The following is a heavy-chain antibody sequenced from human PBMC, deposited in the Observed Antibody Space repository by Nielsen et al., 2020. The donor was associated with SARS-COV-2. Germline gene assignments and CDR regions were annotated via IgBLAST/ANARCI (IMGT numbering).Heavy chain of an antibody. Sequence: KISCAASGFTFNSYAISWVRQAPGQGLEWMGRIIPILGIANYAQKFQGRVTITADKSTSTAYMELSSLRSEDTAVYYCVREAIAVAGYYYYGMDVWGQGTTVTVSS. CDR1: GFTFNSYA. CDR3: VREAIAVAGYYYYGMDV. V-gene: IGHV1-69*04. D-gene: IGHD6-19*01. CDR2: IIPILGIA. J-gene: IGHJ6*02.